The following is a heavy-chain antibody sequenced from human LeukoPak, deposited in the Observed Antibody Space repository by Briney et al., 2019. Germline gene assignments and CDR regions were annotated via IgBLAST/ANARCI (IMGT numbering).Heavy chain of an antibody. CDR3: ARNDAAAGAQFDY. CDR1: GGTFSSYA. CDR2: IIPIFGTA. J-gene: IGHJ4*02. D-gene: IGHD6-13*01. V-gene: IGHV1-69*06. Sequence: SVKVSCKASGGTFSSYAISWVRQAPGQGLEWMGRIIPIFGTANYAQKFQGRVTITADKSTSTAYMELSSLRSEDTAVYYCARNDAAAGAQFDYWGQGTLVTVSS.